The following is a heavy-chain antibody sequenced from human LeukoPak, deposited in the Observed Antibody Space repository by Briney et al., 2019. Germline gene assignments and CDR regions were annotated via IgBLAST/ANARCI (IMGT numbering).Heavy chain of an antibody. J-gene: IGHJ6*02. CDR2: ISSSSSYI. Sequence: PGGSLRLSCAASGFTFSSYSMNWGRQAPGKGLEWVSSISSSSSYIYYADSVKGLFTISRGNAKNSLYLQMNSLRAEDTAVYYCARDRRAFEGYGMDVWGQGTTVTVSS. D-gene: IGHD2/OR15-2a*01. CDR1: GFTFSSYS. V-gene: IGHV3-21*01. CDR3: ARDRRAFEGYGMDV.